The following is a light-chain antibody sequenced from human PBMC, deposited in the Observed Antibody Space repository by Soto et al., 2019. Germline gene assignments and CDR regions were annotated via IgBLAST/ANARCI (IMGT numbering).Light chain of an antibody. CDR1: QSVGSN. V-gene: IGKV3-15*01. CDR2: GAS. Sequence: EIVMTQSPATLSVSPVERATLSCRASQSVGSNLAWYQQKPGQAPRLLIFGASSRATGVPARFSGSGSGTEFTLTINSLQSEDFAVYFCQQYDNLPLTFGPGTKVDIK. J-gene: IGKJ3*01. CDR3: QQYDNLPLT.